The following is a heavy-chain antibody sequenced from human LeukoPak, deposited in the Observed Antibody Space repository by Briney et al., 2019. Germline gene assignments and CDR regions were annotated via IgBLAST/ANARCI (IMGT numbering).Heavy chain of an antibody. J-gene: IGHJ4*02. CDR2: IKSKTDGGTT. V-gene: IGHV3-15*01. Sequence: PGRSLRLSCAASGFTFDDYAMHWVRHAPGKGLEWVGRIKSKTDGGTTDYAAPVKGRFTISRDDSKNTLYLQMNSLKTEDTAVYYCTTRYSRSWYYFDYWGQGTLVTVSS. D-gene: IGHD6-13*01. CDR3: TTRYSRSWYYFDY. CDR1: GFTFDDYA.